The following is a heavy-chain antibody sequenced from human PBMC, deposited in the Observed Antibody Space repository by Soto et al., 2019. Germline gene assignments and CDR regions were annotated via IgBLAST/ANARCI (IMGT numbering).Heavy chain of an antibody. J-gene: IGHJ5*02. D-gene: IGHD3-10*01. CDR3: ARDPKLIWFGELLSVRFDP. Sequence: GGSLRLSCAASGFTFSSYAMHWVRQAPGKGLEWVAVISYDGSNRYYADSVKGRFTISRDNSKNTLYLQMNSLRAEDTAVYYCARDPKLIWFGELLSVRFDPWGQGTLVTVSS. CDR1: GFTFSSYA. CDR2: ISYDGSNR. V-gene: IGHV3-30-3*01.